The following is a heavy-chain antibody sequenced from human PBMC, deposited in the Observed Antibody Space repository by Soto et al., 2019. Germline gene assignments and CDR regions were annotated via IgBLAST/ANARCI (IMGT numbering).Heavy chain of an antibody. CDR1: GASISSGEYY. CDR3: ARDPFRGPKYASYSYGLDV. J-gene: IGHJ6*02. V-gene: IGHV4-30-4*01. CDR2: IYYSGST. Sequence: SSETLSLTCSVSGASISSGEYYWNWIRQPPGKGLEWIGYIYYSGSTYYNPSLKSRVTISLDTSKNQFSLELNSVTAADTAVYYCARDPFRGPKYASYSYGLDVWGQGTTVTVFS. D-gene: IGHD6-25*01.